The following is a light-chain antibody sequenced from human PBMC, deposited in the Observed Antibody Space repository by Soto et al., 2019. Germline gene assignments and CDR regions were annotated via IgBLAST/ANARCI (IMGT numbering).Light chain of an antibody. CDR1: SSDVGGYNY. CDR2: DVS. V-gene: IGLV2-14*01. J-gene: IGLJ2*01. CDR3: SSYTISSTVV. Sequence: QSALTQPASVSGSPGPSITISCTGTSSDVGGYNYVSWYQQHPGKAPKLMIYDVSNRPSGVSNRFSGSKSANTASLTVSGLKAKDEADYYCSSYTISSTVVFGGGTKLTVL.